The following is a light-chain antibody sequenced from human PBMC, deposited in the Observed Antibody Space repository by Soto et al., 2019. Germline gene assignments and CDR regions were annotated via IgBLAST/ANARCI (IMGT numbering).Light chain of an antibody. CDR1: QDISTY. CDR3: QKYDNAPLT. CDR2: AAY. J-gene: IGKJ4*01. Sequence: DIQMTQAPSSLSASVGDRVTITCRARQDISTYLAWYQQKPGKVPKLLISAAYTLQSGVPPRFSGSGSGTEFPLTISSLQPEDVATYYCQKYDNAPLTFGGGTKVEIK. V-gene: IGKV1-27*01.